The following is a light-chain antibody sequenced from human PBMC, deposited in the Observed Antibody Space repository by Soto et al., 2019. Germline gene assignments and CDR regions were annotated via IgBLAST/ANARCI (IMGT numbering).Light chain of an antibody. CDR3: QQYNSYSGT. Sequence: DIQMTQSPSTLSASVGDRVTITCRASQSISSWLAWYQQKPGEAPKLLIYDASTLASGVPSRFSGSGSGTEFTLTISSLQPDDSATYYCQQYNSYSGTFGQGTKVDIK. J-gene: IGKJ1*01. CDR2: DAS. CDR1: QSISSW. V-gene: IGKV1-5*01.